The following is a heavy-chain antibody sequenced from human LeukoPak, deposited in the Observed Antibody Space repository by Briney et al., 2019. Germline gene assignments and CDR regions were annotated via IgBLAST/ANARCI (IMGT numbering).Heavy chain of an antibody. J-gene: IGHJ3*02. D-gene: IGHD4-23*01. CDR2: ISTYNGNT. CDR3: ARDLLGGGKPETAFDI. V-gene: IGHV1-18*01. Sequence: ASVKVSFKASGYTFSSYGITWVRQAPGQGREWLGWISTYNGNTNYAQKLQGRVTMTLDTSTTTAYLEMRSLRSDDTAVYFCARDLLGGGKPETAFDIWGQGTMVTVSS. CDR1: GYTFSSYG.